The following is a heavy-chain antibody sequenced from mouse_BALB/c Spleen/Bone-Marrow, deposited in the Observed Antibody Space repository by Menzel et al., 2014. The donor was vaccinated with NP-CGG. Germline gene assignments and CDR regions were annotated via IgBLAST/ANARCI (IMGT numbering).Heavy chain of an antibody. CDR3: ATGDYGAWFAC. J-gene: IGHJ3*01. V-gene: IGHV5-9-1*01. CDR1: GFTFSNYD. CDR2: ISGGGYYS. Sequence: EVKLMESGGDLVKPGGSLKLSCAASGFTFSNYDMSWGRQTPEKRLEWVATISGGGYYSYYPDSVKGRFTISRDNAKNTLYLQMSSLRSEDTAMYYCATGDYGAWFACWGQGTLVTVSA. D-gene: IGHD2-4*01.